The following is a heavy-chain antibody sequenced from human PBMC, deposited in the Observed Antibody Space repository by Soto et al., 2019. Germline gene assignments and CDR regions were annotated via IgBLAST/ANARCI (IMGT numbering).Heavy chain of an antibody. V-gene: IGHV4-4*07. CDR3: VRDATTTLREWFDP. D-gene: IGHD1-1*01. CDR2: IYATGTT. CDR1: GASISGFY. Sequence: PSETLSLTCTVSGASISGFYWSWIRKSAGKGLEWIGRIYATGTTDYNPSLKSRVMMSVDTSKKQFSLKLRSVTAADTAVYYCVRDATTTLREWFDPWGQGISVTVSS. J-gene: IGHJ5*02.